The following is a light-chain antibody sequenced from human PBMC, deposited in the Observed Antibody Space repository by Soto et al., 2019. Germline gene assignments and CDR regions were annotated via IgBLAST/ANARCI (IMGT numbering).Light chain of an antibody. CDR2: DAS. CDR1: QSVSGSY. J-gene: IGKJ1*01. V-gene: IGKV3-20*01. CDR3: QQYANSPRT. Sequence: IVLTQSPGTLSLSPGERATRSCRASQSVSGSYLAWYQQKPGQAPRLLIYDASSRATGIPDRFSGSGSGSDFTLTISRLEPEDFAVYYCQQYANSPRTFGQGTKVESK.